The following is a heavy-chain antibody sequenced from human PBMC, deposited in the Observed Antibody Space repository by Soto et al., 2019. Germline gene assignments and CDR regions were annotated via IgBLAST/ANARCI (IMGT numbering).Heavy chain of an antibody. D-gene: IGHD3-3*01. V-gene: IGHV4-4*02. J-gene: IGHJ4*02. CDR3: ASQGGFAGDFSRREFDY. CDR1: GGSISSSNW. CDR2: IYHSGST. Sequence: SETLSLTCAVSGGSISSSNWWSWVRQPPGKGLEWIGEIYHSGSTNYNPSLKSRVTISVDKSKNQFSLKLSSVTAADTAVYYCASQGGFAGDFSRREFDYWGQGTLVTVSS.